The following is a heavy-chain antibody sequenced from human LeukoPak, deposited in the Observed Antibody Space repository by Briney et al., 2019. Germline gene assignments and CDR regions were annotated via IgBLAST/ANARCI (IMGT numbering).Heavy chain of an antibody. CDR3: ATDGVSSAWYGDFDY. D-gene: IGHD6-19*01. J-gene: IGHJ4*02. Sequence: QPGGSLRLSCAASGFTFSSYAMNWVRQAPGKGLGLVSIISGDGGNTYYADSVKGRFTISRDNSKNTLYLQMNSLRAEDAAVYYCATDGVSSAWYGDFDYWGQGTLVTVSS. V-gene: IGHV3-23*01. CDR1: GFTFSSYA. CDR2: ISGDGGNT.